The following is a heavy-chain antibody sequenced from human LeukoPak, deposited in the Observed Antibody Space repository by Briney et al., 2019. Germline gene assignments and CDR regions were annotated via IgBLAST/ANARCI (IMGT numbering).Heavy chain of an antibody. Sequence: PGGSLRLSCAASGFTFADYAMYWVRQAPGKGLEWVSLISGDGDSAYYADSVKGRFTISRDNSKNSLYLQMNSLRTEDTALYYCVKDSLEAAGNWDSWGQGTLVTVSS. D-gene: IGHD6-13*01. CDR3: VKDSLEAAGNWDS. CDR2: ISGDGDSA. V-gene: IGHV3-43*02. CDR1: GFTFADYA. J-gene: IGHJ4*02.